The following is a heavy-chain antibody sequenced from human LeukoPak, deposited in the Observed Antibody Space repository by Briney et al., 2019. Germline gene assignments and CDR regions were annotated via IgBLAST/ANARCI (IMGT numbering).Heavy chain of an antibody. Sequence: SETLSLTCTVSGGSISGHCWAWIRQPPGKGLESIGYIYDSGSTKYNPSLKSGVTISVDTSKNQFSLNLSSVTAADTAMYYCARGRGQGWEKTYYFDYWGQGTLVIVSS. CDR3: ARGRGQGWEKTYYFDY. V-gene: IGHV4-59*11. CDR2: IYDSGST. D-gene: IGHD3-10*01. J-gene: IGHJ4*02. CDR1: GGSISGHC.